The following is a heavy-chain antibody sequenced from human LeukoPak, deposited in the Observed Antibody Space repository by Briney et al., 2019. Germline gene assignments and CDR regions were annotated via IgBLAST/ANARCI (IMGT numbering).Heavy chain of an antibody. CDR3: ARLMATISYYYYYYMDV. CDR1: GYTFTSYG. J-gene: IGHJ6*03. Sequence: AASVKVSCKASGYTFTSYGISWVRQAPGQGLEWMGWISAYNGNTNYAQKLQGRVTMTTDTSTSTAYMELRSLRSDDTAVYYCARLMATISYYYYYYMDVWGKGTTVTISS. CDR2: ISAYNGNT. D-gene: IGHD5-12*01. V-gene: IGHV1-18*01.